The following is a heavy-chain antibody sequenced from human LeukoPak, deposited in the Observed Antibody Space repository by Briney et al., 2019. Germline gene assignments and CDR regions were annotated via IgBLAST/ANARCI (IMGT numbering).Heavy chain of an antibody. CDR2: INPNSGGT. Sequence: ASVKVSCKASGYSFTGQYMHWVRQAPGQGLEWMGWINPNSGGTNYAQKFQGRVTMTRDMSISTAYMELSRLRSDDTAVYYCAREDNIVVVVAGTPPDNDAFDIWGQGTMVTVSS. V-gene: IGHV1-2*02. CDR3: AREDNIVVVVAGTPPDNDAFDI. J-gene: IGHJ3*02. D-gene: IGHD2-15*01. CDR1: GYSFTGQY.